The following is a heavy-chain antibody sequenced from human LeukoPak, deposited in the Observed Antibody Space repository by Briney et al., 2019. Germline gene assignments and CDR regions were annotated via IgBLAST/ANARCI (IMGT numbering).Heavy chain of an antibody. V-gene: IGHV3-23*01. CDR2: IVGSGADT. CDR1: GFTFSTYA. J-gene: IGHJ5*02. D-gene: IGHD4-23*01. CDR3: AKDRWVEDYNWFDP. Sequence: GGSLRLSCAASGFTFSTYAMNWVRHTPGKGLEWVSSIVGSGADTYYADSVKGRFTISRDNSKNTLYLQMNSLRAEDTAVYYCAKDRWVEDYNWFDPWGQGTLVTVSS.